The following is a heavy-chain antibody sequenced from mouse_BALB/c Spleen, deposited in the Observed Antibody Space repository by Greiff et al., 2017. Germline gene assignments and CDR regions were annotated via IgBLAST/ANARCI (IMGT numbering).Heavy chain of an antibody. CDR1: GYTFTDYE. J-gene: IGHJ1*01. Sequence: QVQLKESGAELVRPGASVTLSCKASGYTFTDYEMHWVKQTPVHGLEWIGAIDPETGGTAYNQKFKGKATLTADKSSSTAYMELRSLTSEDSAVYYCTRDYYGSSYWYFDVWGAGTTVTVAS. D-gene: IGHD1-1*01. V-gene: IGHV1-15*01. CDR3: TRDYYGSSYWYFDV. CDR2: IDPETGGT.